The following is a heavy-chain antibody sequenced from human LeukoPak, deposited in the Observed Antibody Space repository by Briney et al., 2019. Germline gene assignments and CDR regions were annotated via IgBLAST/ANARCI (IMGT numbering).Heavy chain of an antibody. CDR2: IYYSGST. CDR1: GGSVSSGSYY. V-gene: IGHV4-61*01. Sequence: SETLSLTCTVSGGSVSSGSYYWSWIRQPPGKGLEWIGYIYYSGSTNYNPSLKSRVTISVDTSKNQFSLKLSSVTAADMAVYYCARVRRGSYYVYYFDYWGQGTLVTVSS. CDR3: ARVRRGSYYVYYFDY. J-gene: IGHJ4*02. D-gene: IGHD1-26*01.